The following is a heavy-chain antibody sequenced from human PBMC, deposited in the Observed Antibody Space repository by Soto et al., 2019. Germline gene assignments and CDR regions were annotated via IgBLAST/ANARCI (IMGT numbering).Heavy chain of an antibody. D-gene: IGHD6-19*01. Sequence: PGGSLRLSCAASGFTFSSYSMNWVRQAPGKGLEWISYISSSSTIYYADSVKGRFTISRDNAKNSLYLQMNSLRAEDTAVYYCARGAYSSGWRFDYWGQGT. CDR2: ISSSSTI. J-gene: IGHJ4*02. CDR1: GFTFSSYS. V-gene: IGHV3-48*01. CDR3: ARGAYSSGWRFDY.